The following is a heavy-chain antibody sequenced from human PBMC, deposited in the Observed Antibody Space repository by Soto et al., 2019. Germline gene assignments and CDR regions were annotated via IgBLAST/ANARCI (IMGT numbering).Heavy chain of an antibody. CDR2: INPNSGGT. Sequence: QVQLVQSGAEVKKPGASVKVSCKASGYTFTGYYMHWVRQAPGQGLEWMGWINPNSGGTNYAQKFQGRVTMTRDTSISTAYMELSRLRSDDTAVYYCARGYCSRPSCSHFDCWGQGTLVTVSS. CDR3: ARGYCSRPSCSHFDC. D-gene: IGHD2-2*01. V-gene: IGHV1-2*02. CDR1: GYTFTGYY. J-gene: IGHJ4*02.